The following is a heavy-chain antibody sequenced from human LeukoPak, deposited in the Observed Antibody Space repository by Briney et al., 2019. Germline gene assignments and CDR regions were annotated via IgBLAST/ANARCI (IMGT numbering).Heavy chain of an antibody. V-gene: IGHV3-21*01. J-gene: IGHJ3*02. D-gene: IGHD3-22*01. Sequence: GGSLRLSCAASGFTFNSYSMNWVRQAPGKGLEWVSSISSSSSYIYYADSVKGRFTISRDNSKNTLFLQMNSLRAEDTAVYYCARSNYYDSRSWGFDIWGQGTMVTVSS. CDR2: ISSSSSYI. CDR1: GFTFNSYS. CDR3: ARSNYYDSRSWGFDI.